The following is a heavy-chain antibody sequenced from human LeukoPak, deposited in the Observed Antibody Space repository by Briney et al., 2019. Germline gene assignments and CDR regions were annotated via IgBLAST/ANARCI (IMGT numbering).Heavy chain of an antibody. Sequence: SETLSLTCTVSGYSISRGYYWAWIRQTPGKGLEWIGSIHESGDTNYNPSLMSRVTVSVDTSKNQFSLRLTSVTAADTAVYYCARGEIGDSDSWGQGALVTVSA. V-gene: IGHV4-38-2*02. CDR2: IHESGDT. D-gene: IGHD1-26*01. CDR3: ARGEIGDSDS. CDR1: GYSISRGYY. J-gene: IGHJ4*02.